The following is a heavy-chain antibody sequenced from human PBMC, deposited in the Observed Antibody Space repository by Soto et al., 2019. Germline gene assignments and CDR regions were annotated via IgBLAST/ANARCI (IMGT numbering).Heavy chain of an antibody. D-gene: IGHD7-27*01. Sequence: IQLVQSAGEVKRPGASVKVSCKASGYTFNTFGITWVRQAPGQGLEWMGCVSGYSDRRDYSRKLQDRITLTAAPSTTTSYLELRRLTYDDTAVYYCARGWGKYFAVHDFWGQGTLVTVSS. CDR1: GYTFNTFG. V-gene: IGHV1-18*01. CDR3: ARGWGKYFAVHDF. CDR2: VSGYSDRR. J-gene: IGHJ4*02.